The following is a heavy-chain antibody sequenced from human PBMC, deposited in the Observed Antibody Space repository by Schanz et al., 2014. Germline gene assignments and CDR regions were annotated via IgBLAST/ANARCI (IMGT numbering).Heavy chain of an antibody. D-gene: IGHD3-3*01. CDR3: ARDKGGYYPFDY. Sequence: EVQLVESGGNLVQPGGSLRLSCVASGFTFSSHSMNWVRQAPGQGLEWLSYISGSGNTIYYADSVKGRFTISRDNAKNSLSLQMDRLRDEDTAVYYCARDKGGYYPFDYWGQGTLVTVSS. CDR1: GFTFSSHS. CDR2: ISGSGNTI. J-gene: IGHJ4*02. V-gene: IGHV3-48*02.